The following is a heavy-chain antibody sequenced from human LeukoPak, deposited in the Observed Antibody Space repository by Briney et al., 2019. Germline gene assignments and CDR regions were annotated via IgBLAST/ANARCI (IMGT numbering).Heavy chain of an antibody. CDR1: GGTFSSYA. CDR2: MNPNSGNT. CDR3: ARGDPVGATTWFDP. J-gene: IGHJ5*02. V-gene: IGHV1-8*02. D-gene: IGHD1-26*01. Sequence: ASVKVSCKASGGTFSSYAINWVRQATGQGLEWMGWMNPNSGNTGYAQKFQGRVTMTRNTSISTAYMELSSLRSEDTAVYYCARGDPVGATTWFDPWGQGTLVTVSS.